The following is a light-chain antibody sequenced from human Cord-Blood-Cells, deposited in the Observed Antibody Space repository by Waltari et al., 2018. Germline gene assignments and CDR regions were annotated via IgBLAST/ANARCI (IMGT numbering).Light chain of an antibody. V-gene: IGLV3-21*03. Sequence: SYVLTQPPSVSVAPGKTARITCGGTNIGSKSGHWYQQKPGQAPVLVVYDDNDRPSGIPERFSGSNSGNTATLTISRVEAGDEADYYCQVWDSSSDHWVFGGGTKLTVL. J-gene: IGLJ3*02. CDR1: NIGSKS. CDR3: QVWDSSSDHWV. CDR2: DDN.